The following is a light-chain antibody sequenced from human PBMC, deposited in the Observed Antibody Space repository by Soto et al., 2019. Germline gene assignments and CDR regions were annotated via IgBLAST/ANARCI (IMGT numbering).Light chain of an antibody. J-gene: IGKJ4*01. CDR2: AAS. CDR3: QQSYSTPLT. CDR1: QSISSY. V-gene: IGKV1-39*01. Sequence: DIQMTQSPSSLSASVGDRVTITCRASQSISSYLNWYQQKPGKAPNLLIYAASSLQSGVPSRFSGSGSDTDFTLTISSLQPEDFATYYCQQSYSTPLTFGGGTKVDIK.